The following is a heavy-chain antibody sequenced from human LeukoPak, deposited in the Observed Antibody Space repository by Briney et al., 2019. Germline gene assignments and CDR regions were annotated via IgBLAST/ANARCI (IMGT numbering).Heavy chain of an antibody. CDR1: GGSISSGGYS. CDR2: IYHSGST. Sequence: SETLSLTCAVSGGSISSGGYSWSWIRQPPGKGLEWIGYIYHSGSTYYNPSLKSRVTISVDRSKNQFSLKLSSVTAADTAVYYCARAPDGGNYYYYGMDVWGQGTTVTVSS. CDR3: ARAPDGGNYYYYGMDV. D-gene: IGHD3-16*01. V-gene: IGHV4-30-2*01. J-gene: IGHJ6*02.